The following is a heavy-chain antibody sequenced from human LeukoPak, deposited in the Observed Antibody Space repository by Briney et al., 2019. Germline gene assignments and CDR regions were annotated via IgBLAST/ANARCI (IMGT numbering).Heavy chain of an antibody. CDR3: ARFYNNFDC. Sequence: SQTLSLTCTVSGDSISSGSYYWSWIRQPAGKGLEWIGRIYTSGSTNYNPSLKSRVTISLDTSKNQFSLKLSSVTAADTAVYYCARFYNNFDCWGQGILVTVSS. D-gene: IGHD5-24*01. CDR2: IYTSGST. V-gene: IGHV4-61*02. CDR1: GDSISSGSYY. J-gene: IGHJ4*02.